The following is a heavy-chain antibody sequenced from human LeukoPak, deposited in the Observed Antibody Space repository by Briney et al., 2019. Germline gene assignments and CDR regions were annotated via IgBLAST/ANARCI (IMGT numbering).Heavy chain of an antibody. CDR2: IRYDGSNK. D-gene: IGHD1-26*01. CDR3: ARDLVMGATLGPFDY. CDR1: GFTFSSYG. J-gene: IGHJ4*02. V-gene: IGHV3-30*02. Sequence: SGGSLRLSCAASGFTFSSYGMHWVRQAPGRGLEWVAFIRYDGSNKYYADSVKGRFTISRDNAKNSLYLQMNSLRAEDTAVYYCARDLVMGATLGPFDYWGQGTLVTVSS.